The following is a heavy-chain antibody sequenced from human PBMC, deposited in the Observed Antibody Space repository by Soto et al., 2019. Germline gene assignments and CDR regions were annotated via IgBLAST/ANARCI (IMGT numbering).Heavy chain of an antibody. CDR2: INPSGRST. J-gene: IGHJ4*02. CDR3: VVAAQPYYFDY. V-gene: IGHV1-46*01. D-gene: IGHD2-15*01. Sequence: ASVKVSCKASGYTFSNYYMYWVRQAPGQGLECMGVINPSGRSTTYAQKFQGRVTMTRDTSTSTVYMELSSLRSEDTAVYYCVVAAQPYYFDYWGQGTLVTVSS. CDR1: GYTFSNYY.